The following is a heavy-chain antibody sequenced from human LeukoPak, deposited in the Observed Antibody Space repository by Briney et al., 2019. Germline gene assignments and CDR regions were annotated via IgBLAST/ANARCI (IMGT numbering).Heavy chain of an antibody. CDR2: IYYSGIT. Sequence: SETLSLTCTVSGGSISSGGYYWSWIRQHPGRGLEWIGYIYYSGITYYNPSLKSRVTISLDTSKNQFSLKLSSVTAADTAVYFCARAFQGWRQYFDYWGQGTLVTVSS. V-gene: IGHV4-31*03. CDR1: GGSISSGGYY. J-gene: IGHJ4*02. CDR3: ARAFQGWRQYFDY. D-gene: IGHD2-15*01.